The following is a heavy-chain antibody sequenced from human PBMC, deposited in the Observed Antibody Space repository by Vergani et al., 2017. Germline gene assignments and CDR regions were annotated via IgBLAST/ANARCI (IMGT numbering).Heavy chain of an antibody. D-gene: IGHD3-22*01. CDR3: ARMGGYDEGDAFRIGYFDS. CDR2: IYSTGST. V-gene: IGHV4-31*03. Sequence: QVRLQESGPGLVKPSQTLSLTCSVSGDSISSGDYYWNCIRQHPGTGLEWIGYIYSTGSTHHNPSLRRRINMSVDTSKNQFSLKLNSVTAADTAMYYCARMGGYDEGDAFRIGYFDSWGPGILVTVSS. CDR1: GDSISSGDYY. J-gene: IGHJ4*02.